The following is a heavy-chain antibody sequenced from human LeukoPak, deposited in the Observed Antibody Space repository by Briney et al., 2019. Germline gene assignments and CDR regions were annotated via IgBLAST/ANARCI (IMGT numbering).Heavy chain of an antibody. CDR1: GFTFSSYA. CDR3: AKDLYGGYGYSYFDY. CDR2: ITGGGDTT. J-gene: IGHJ4*02. Sequence: GGSLRLSCAASGFTFSSYAMTWVRQAPGKGLEWVSAITGGGDTTYYADSVKGRFTISRDNSKNTLYLQMNSLRADDTAVYYCAKDLYGGYGYSYFDYWGQGTLVTVSS. D-gene: IGHD5-18*01. V-gene: IGHV3-23*01.